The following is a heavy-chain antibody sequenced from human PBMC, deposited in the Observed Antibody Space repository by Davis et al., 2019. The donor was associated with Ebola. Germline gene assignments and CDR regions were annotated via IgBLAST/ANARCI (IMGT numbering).Heavy chain of an antibody. CDR2: ISTYNGNT. CDR3: ARDSRQWLDNDY. V-gene: IGHV1-18*01. CDR1: GGTFSSYA. Sequence: ASVKVSCKASGGTFSSYAISWVRQAPGQGLEWMGWISTYNGNTNYAQKVQGRITMTTDTSTSTAYMELRSLRSDDTAVYYCARDSRQWLDNDYWGQGTLVTVSS. D-gene: IGHD6-19*01. J-gene: IGHJ4*02.